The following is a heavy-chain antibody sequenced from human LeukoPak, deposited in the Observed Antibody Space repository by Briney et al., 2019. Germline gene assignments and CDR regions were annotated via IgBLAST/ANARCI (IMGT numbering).Heavy chain of an antibody. J-gene: IGHJ6*03. V-gene: IGHV3-30*04. CDR3: AKDRCSNGIGCYYYYMAV. D-gene: IGHD2-8*01. CDR2: VSYDGSYK. Sequence: PGGSLRLSCAAAGFTFSKFAMQWVRQAPGKGREGGAVVSYDGSYKYYADSVKGRFTISRDNSTNTLYLQMNSLRPQDTAVYYCAKDRCSNGIGCYYYYMAVWGKGTTVTISS. CDR1: GFTFSKFA.